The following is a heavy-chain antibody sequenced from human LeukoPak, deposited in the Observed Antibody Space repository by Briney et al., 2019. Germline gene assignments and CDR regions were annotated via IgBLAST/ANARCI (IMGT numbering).Heavy chain of an antibody. Sequence: GASVKVSCKASGYTFTGYYMHWVRQAPGQGLEWMGWINPNSGGTNYAQKFQGRVTMTRDTSISTVYMELSRLRSDDTAVYFCTINYYDTKKPWHWGQGTQVTVSS. J-gene: IGHJ4*02. CDR2: INPNSGGT. CDR3: TINYYDTKKPWH. D-gene: IGHD3-22*01. V-gene: IGHV1-2*02. CDR1: GYTFTGYY.